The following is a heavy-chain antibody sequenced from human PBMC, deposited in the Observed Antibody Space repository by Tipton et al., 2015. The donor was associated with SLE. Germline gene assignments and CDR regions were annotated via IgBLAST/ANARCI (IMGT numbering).Heavy chain of an antibody. D-gene: IGHD3-22*01. Sequence: QVQLVQSGAEVKKPGASVNVSCRASGYNFINHGIIWLQQAPGQGPEWVGWISPYNGNTRYAQKFQDRVTLTTDTSTSTAYLDLRSLTSDDTAIYYCARAGEDSSGYYYNYWGQGTLVTVSS. CDR3: ARAGEDSSGYYYNY. J-gene: IGHJ4*02. V-gene: IGHV1-18*01. CDR2: ISPYNGNT. CDR1: GYNFINHG.